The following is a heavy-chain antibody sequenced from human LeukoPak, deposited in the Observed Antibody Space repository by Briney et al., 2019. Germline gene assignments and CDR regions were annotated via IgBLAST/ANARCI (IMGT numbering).Heavy chain of an antibody. CDR3: ARSVGSGSYFDY. D-gene: IGHD3-10*01. J-gene: IGHJ4*02. V-gene: IGHV4-59*01. CDR2: IYYSGST. CDR1: GGSISSYY. Sequence: SETLSLTCTVSGGSISSYYWSWIRQPPGKGLEWIGYIYYSGSTKYNPSLKSRVTISVYTSKNQFSLKLSSVTAADTAVYYCARSVGSGSYFDYWGQGTLVTVSS.